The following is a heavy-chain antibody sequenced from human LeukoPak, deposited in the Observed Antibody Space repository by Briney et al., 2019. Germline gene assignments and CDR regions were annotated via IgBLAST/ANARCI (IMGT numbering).Heavy chain of an antibody. CDR1: GGSISSYY. Sequence: SETLSLTCTVSGGSISSYYWSWIRQPAGKGLEWIGRIYTSGSTNYNPSLKSRVTMSVDTSKNQFSLKLSSVTAADTAVYYCAREFIAAAGTFYYYYGMDVWGQGTTVTVSS. V-gene: IGHV4-4*07. D-gene: IGHD6-13*01. CDR3: AREFIAAAGTFYYYYGMDV. CDR2: IYTSGST. J-gene: IGHJ6*02.